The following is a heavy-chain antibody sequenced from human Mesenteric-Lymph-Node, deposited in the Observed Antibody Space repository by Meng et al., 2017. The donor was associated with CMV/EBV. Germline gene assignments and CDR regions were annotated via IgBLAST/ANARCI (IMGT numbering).Heavy chain of an antibody. J-gene: IGHJ5*02. CDR1: GFTFSSYW. Sequence: GESLKISCAASGFTFSSYWMHWVRQVPGEGLVWVSRINSEGSRTDYADSVKGRFTISRDSAKNTLYLQMNSLRAEDTAVYYCARVSGASWFDPWGQGTLVTVSS. CDR3: ARVSGASWFDP. CDR2: INSEGSRT. D-gene: IGHD7-27*01. V-gene: IGHV3-74*01.